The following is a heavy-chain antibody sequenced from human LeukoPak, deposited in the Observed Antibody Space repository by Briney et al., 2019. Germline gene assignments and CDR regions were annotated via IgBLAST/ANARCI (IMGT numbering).Heavy chain of an antibody. D-gene: IGHD3-22*01. Sequence: GGSLRLSCSASGFTFRDYTVSWFRQAPGKGLEWVGLIRSEAYSGTTEYATSVKDRFTISGDDSKSLAYLHMNSLKTEDTAVYYCTDSSGYLLPDYWGQGTLVTVSS. CDR3: TDSSGYLLPDY. CDR2: IRSEAYSGTT. CDR1: GFTFRDYT. V-gene: IGHV3-49*03. J-gene: IGHJ4*02.